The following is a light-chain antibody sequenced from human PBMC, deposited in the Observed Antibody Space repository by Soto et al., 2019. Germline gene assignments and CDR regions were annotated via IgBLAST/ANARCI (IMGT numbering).Light chain of an antibody. CDR2: AAS. J-gene: IGKJ3*01. V-gene: IGKV1-27*01. CDR1: QGISNS. Sequence: DIQMTQSPSSLSASVGDRVTITCRASQGISNSLAWYQQKPGKVPKLLIYAASTLQSRVPSRFSGSGSGTEFTLTISSLPSEYVATYYCQKYNSAHFTFGPRTKVD. CDR3: QKYNSAHFT.